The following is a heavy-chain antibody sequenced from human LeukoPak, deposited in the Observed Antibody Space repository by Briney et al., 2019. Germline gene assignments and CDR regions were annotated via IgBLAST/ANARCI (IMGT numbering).Heavy chain of an antibody. D-gene: IGHD5-24*01. Sequence: TGGSLRLCCAASGFTFSSYAMSWVRQAPGKGLEWVAVIWYDGSNKYYADSVKGRFTISRDNSKNTLYLQMNSLRAEDTAVYYCTRGLRMTTITPREYFDYGGQGTLVTVSS. V-gene: IGHV3-33*08. CDR2: IWYDGSNK. CDR1: GFTFSSYA. CDR3: TRGLRMTTITPREYFDY. J-gene: IGHJ4*02.